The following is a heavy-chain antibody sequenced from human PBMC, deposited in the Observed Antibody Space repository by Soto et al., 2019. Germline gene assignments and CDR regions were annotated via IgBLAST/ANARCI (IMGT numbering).Heavy chain of an antibody. CDR2: ISGSGGST. CDR3: AKEGAKAYYGSGSSNWFDP. J-gene: IGHJ5*02. D-gene: IGHD3-10*01. V-gene: IGHV3-23*01. Sequence: GGSLRLSCAASGFTFSSYAMSWVRQAPGKGLEWVSAISGSGGSTYYADSVKGRFTISRDNSKNTLYLQMNSLRVEDTAVYYCAKEGAKAYYGSGSSNWFDPWGQGTLVTVSS. CDR1: GFTFSSYA.